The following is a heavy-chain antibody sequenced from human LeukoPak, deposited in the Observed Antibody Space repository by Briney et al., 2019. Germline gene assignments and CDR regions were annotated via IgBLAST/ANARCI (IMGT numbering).Heavy chain of an antibody. J-gene: IGHJ6*02. CDR2: INWNSGTI. CDR3: AKDIGAGWYYYYGMDV. CDR1: GFTFEDYA. D-gene: IGHD6-19*01. Sequence: GGSLRLSCAASGFTFEDYAMHWVRQAPGKGLEWVSGINWNSGTIAYVDSVKGRFTMSRDNAKTSLYLQMNSLRAEDTALYYCAKDIGAGWYYYYGMDVWGQGTTVTVSS. V-gene: IGHV3-9*01.